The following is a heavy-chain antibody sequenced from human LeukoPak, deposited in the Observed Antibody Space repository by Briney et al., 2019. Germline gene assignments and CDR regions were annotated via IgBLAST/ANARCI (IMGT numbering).Heavy chain of an antibody. Sequence: SGGSLRLSCAASGFTFSSYWMSWVRQAPGKGLEWVANIKQDGSEKYYVDFVKGRFTISRDNAKNSLYLQMNSLRAEDTAVYYCARDKSGGYYYYYYYYGMDVWGQGTTVTVSS. CDR3: ARDKSGGYYYYYYYYGMDV. D-gene: IGHD3-22*01. CDR1: GFTFSSYW. CDR2: IKQDGSEK. V-gene: IGHV3-7*01. J-gene: IGHJ6*02.